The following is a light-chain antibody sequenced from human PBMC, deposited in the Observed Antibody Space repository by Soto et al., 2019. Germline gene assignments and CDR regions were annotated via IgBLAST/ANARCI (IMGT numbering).Light chain of an antibody. CDR3: QQVNSFPIT. J-gene: IGKJ4*01. V-gene: IGKV1-12*01. Sequence: DIQMTQSPSSVSASVGDRVTITCRASQDISRGLAWYQQKPGNAPKLLIYASSNLGSGVPSRFSGSGSGTDFTLTINNLQPEDFANYSCQQVNSFPITFGGGTKVEIK. CDR1: QDISRG. CDR2: ASS.